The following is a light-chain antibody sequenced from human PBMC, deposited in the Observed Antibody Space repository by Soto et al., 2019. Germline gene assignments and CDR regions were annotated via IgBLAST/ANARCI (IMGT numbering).Light chain of an antibody. J-gene: IGKJ1*01. V-gene: IGKV4-1*01. Sequence: DIVMTQSPDSLGVSLGERATINCKCSQSVLYSSNNKNYLAWYQQKPGQPPKLLIYWASTRESGVPDRFSGSGSGTDFTLTISSLQAEDVAVYYYQQYYSTPSFGQGTKVDIK. CDR3: QQYYSTPS. CDR1: QSVLYSSNNKNY. CDR2: WAS.